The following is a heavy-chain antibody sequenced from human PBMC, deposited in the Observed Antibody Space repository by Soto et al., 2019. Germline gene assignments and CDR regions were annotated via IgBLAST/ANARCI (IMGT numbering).Heavy chain of an antibody. D-gene: IGHD3-10*01. CDR2: IYHSGST. V-gene: IGHV4-30-2*01. CDR1: GGSISSGGYS. J-gene: IGHJ5*02. Sequence: SETLSLTCAVSGGSISSGGYSWSWIRQPPGKGLEWIGYIYHSGSTYYNPSLKSRVTISVDRSKNQFSLKLSSVTAADTAVYYCAREVEWFGEFFAFDPWGQGTLVTVSS. CDR3: AREVEWFGEFFAFDP.